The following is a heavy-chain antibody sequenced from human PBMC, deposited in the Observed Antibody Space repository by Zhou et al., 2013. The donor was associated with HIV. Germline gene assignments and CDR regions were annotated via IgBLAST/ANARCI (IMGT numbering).Heavy chain of an antibody. CDR2: IVVGSGKT. D-gene: IGHD6-19*01. CDR3: AADPRGWFRPDY. CDR1: GFTFTSSA. Sequence: QMQLVQSGPDVKKPGTSVKVSCRAFGFTFTSSALQWVRQARGQRLEWIGWIVVGSGKTDYAQKFQERVTITRDMSTSTAYMELSSLRSEDTAVYYCAADPRGWFRPDYWGQGTLVAVSS. V-gene: IGHV1-58*01. J-gene: IGHJ4*02.